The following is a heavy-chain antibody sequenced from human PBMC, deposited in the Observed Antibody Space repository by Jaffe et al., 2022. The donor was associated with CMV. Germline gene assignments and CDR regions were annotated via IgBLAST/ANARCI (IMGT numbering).Heavy chain of an antibody. J-gene: IGHJ2*01. Sequence: QLQLQESGPGLLKPSETLSLTCTASGGSINSITYYWGWIRQPPGKGLEWIGSVYYSGNTYYNPSLKSRVTISVDTSKNHFSLKLSSVTAADTAFYYCASMMPLWYFDLWGRGTLVTVSS. CDR3: ASMMPLWYFDL. CDR1: GGSINSITYY. D-gene: IGHD3-16*01. CDR2: VYYSGNT. V-gene: IGHV4-39*02.